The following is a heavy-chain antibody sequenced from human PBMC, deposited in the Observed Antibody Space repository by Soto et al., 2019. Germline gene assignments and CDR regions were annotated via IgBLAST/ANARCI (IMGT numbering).Heavy chain of an antibody. D-gene: IGHD6-6*01. V-gene: IGHV3-74*01. Sequence: EVQLVESGGGLVQPGGSLRLSCTASGFTFSSGWMHWVRQAPGKGLVWVSRINSDETTTSDADSVKGRFTISRDNAKNRLYRQMNSLRVEDAAVYYCARGGVLVARPVDFWGQGALVTVSP. J-gene: IGHJ4*02. CDR1: GFTFSSGW. CDR3: ARGGVLVARPVDF. CDR2: INSDETTT.